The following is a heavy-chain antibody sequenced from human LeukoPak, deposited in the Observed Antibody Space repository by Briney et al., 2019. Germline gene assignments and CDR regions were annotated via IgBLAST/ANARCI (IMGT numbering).Heavy chain of an antibody. Sequence: SGPTLVKPTQTLTLTCTFSGFTFSTSGVGVGWIRQSPGKALEWLAFIYWDDDQRYSPSLKSRLTITKDTSKNQVVLIMTNMDPVDTATYYCAHRGSGWHYYMDVWGKGTTVTVSS. V-gene: IGHV2-5*02. CDR2: IYWDDDQ. D-gene: IGHD6-19*01. J-gene: IGHJ6*03. CDR3: AHRGSGWHYYMDV. CDR1: GFTFSTSGVG.